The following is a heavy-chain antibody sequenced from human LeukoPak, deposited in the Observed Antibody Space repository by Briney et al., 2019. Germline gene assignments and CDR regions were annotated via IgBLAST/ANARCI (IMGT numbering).Heavy chain of an antibody. CDR3: ARIKWELLGPFDY. D-gene: IGHD1-26*01. CDR1: GYTFTSNG. CDR2: ISTYNVNT. J-gene: IGHJ4*02. V-gene: IGHV1-18*01. Sequence: GASVKVSCKASGYTFTSNGISWVRQAPGQGLEWMGWISTYNVNTNYAQKFQGRVTMTTDTSTSTAYMELRSLRSDDTAVYYCARIKWELLGPFDYWGQGTLVTVSS.